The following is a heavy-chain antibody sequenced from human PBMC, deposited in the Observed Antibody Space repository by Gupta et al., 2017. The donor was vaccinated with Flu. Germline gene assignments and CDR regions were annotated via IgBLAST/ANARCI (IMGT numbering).Heavy chain of an antibody. CDR2: ISDTGSNT. D-gene: IGHD1-1*01. CDR1: STA. Sequence: STAVSWVRQGPGKGLEWVSSISDTGSNTYYADSVKGRFTISRDNSKNSLYLQINSLIDEDTAVYYCAKGRRGVLETRIEYWGHGTLVTVSS. CDR3: AKGRRGVLETRIEY. V-gene: IGHV3-23*01. J-gene: IGHJ4*01.